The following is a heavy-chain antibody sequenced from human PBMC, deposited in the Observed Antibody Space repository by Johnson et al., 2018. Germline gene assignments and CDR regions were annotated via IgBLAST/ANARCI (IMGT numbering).Heavy chain of an antibody. Sequence: QVQLVQSGAEVKKPGSSVKVSCKASGGTFSSYAISWVRQAPGQGLEWMGGIIPIFGTANYAQKFQGRVTITADESTSTAYMELSSLRTEDTAVYYWARSDITIFGVVKRHYYYYMDVWGKGTTVTVSS. CDR3: ARSDITIFGVVKRHYYYYMDV. D-gene: IGHD3-3*01. CDR2: IIPIFGTA. CDR1: GGTFSSYA. V-gene: IGHV1-69*01. J-gene: IGHJ6*03.